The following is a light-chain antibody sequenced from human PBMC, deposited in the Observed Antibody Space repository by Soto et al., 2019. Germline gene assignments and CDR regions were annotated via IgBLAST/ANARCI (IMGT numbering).Light chain of an antibody. CDR3: QQYSNWPRT. Sequence: EIVLTQSPGTLSLSPGERATLSCRASQSVSSSYLAWYQKKAGQAPRLLIYGASSRTTGIPDRFSGSGSGTEFTLTISSLQSEDSAVYYCQQYSNWPRTFGQGTKVDIK. J-gene: IGKJ1*01. V-gene: IGKV3-20*01. CDR2: GAS. CDR1: QSVSSSY.